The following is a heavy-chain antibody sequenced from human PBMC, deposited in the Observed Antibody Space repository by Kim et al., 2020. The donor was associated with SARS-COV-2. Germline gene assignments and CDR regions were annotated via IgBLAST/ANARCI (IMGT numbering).Heavy chain of an antibody. V-gene: IGHV4-4*07. CDR3: ARTTVPASYGAFDI. Sequence: SETLSLTCTVSGDSISSSRWSWIRQTAGKGLEWIGRIQSGGRSDYNPSLKSRVTVSLDMSKSQFSLKLTSVTAADPAVYYCARTTVPASYGAFDIWGPGT. CDR1: GDSISSSR. J-gene: IGHJ3*02. D-gene: IGHD2-2*01. CDR2: IQSGGRS.